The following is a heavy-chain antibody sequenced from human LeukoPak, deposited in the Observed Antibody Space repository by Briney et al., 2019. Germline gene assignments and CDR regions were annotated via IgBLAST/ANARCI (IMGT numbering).Heavy chain of an antibody. V-gene: IGHV3-23*01. CDR3: AKYTSGTSYRGLDQ. Sequence: PSETLSLACGSFGLTVSSFGMSLDPPAPSKGLAWVSTTIGSAVNTYYADSVKRRFTIPRDDSKNTEYLQMNSLRAEDTALDPCAKYTSGTSYRGLDQWGQGTLVTVSS. J-gene: IGHJ4*02. CDR1: GLTVSSFG. CDR2: TIGSAVNT. D-gene: IGHD3-10*01.